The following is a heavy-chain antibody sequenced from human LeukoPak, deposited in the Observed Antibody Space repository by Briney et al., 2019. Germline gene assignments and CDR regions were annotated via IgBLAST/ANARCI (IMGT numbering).Heavy chain of an antibody. CDR1: GLNPHG. Sequence: GGSLRLSCAASGLNPHGMIWVRQAPGKGQEWVSSISDVGENSYYAVCGKGRFTISQDNSKYALYRQISRLIADDSARYYCAKKYAGLGYCDFWGQGTLVTVSS. J-gene: IGHJ4*02. CDR3: AKKYAGLGYCDF. D-gene: IGHD2-2*01. CDR2: ISDVGENS. V-gene: IGHV3-23*01.